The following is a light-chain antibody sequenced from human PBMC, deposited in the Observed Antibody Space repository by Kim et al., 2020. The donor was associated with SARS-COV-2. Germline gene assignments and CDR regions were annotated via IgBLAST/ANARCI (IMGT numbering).Light chain of an antibody. CDR2: AAS. J-gene: IGKJ1*01. Sequence: ASVGDRVTITCRASQGISNHLAWYQQKPGKIPALLIYAASTLQSGVPSRFSGSGSGTNFTLTISSLQPEDVATYYCQKYNIAPWTFGQGTKVDIK. CDR1: QGISNH. V-gene: IGKV1-27*01. CDR3: QKYNIAPWT.